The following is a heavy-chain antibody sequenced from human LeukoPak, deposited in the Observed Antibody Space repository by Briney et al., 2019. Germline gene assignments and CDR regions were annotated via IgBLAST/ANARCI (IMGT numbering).Heavy chain of an antibody. CDR2: ISGSGGST. V-gene: IGHV3-23*01. D-gene: IGHD2-8*01. CDR1: GFTFSSYS. Sequence: GGSLRLSCAASGFTFSSYSMNWVRQAPGKGLEWVSAISGSGGSTYYADSVKGRFTISRDNSKNTLYLQMNSLRAEDTAVYYCAKVSQGVPFDYWGQGTLVTVSS. J-gene: IGHJ4*02. CDR3: AKVSQGVPFDY.